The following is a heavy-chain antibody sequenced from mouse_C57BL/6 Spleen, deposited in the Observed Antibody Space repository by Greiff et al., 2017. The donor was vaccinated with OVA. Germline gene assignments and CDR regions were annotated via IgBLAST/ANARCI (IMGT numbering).Heavy chain of an antibody. Sequence: QVQLQQPGAELVRPGSSVKLSCKASGYTFTSYWMHWVKQRPIQGLEWIGNIDPSDSETHYNQKFKDKATLTVDKSSSTAYMQLSSLTSEDSAVYYCARNNYYGSSRYYYAMDYWGQGTSVTVSS. CDR1: GYTFTSYW. J-gene: IGHJ4*01. CDR2: IDPSDSET. CDR3: ARNNYYGSSRYYYAMDY. D-gene: IGHD1-1*01. V-gene: IGHV1-52*01.